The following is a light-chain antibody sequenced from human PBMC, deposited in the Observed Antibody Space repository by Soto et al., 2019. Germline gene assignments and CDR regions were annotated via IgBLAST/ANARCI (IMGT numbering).Light chain of an antibody. CDR1: QNIGNS. J-gene: IGKJ2*01. CDR3: QHYKSWPYT. V-gene: IGKV3-15*01. Sequence: IVMTQSPATLSISPGQRASLYCRASQNIGNSLAWYQQNPGQAPRLLISGASTRDTGVPARFSGSGSGTEFTLTISSLQSEDFAVYYCQHYKSWPYTFGQGTKVDIK. CDR2: GAS.